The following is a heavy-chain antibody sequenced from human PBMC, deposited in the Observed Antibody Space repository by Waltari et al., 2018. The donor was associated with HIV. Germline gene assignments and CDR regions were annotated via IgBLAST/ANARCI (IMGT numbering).Heavy chain of an antibody. J-gene: IGHJ4*02. CDR1: GFIFSNGW. V-gene: IGHV3-15*01. D-gene: IGHD6-6*01. Sequence: EVQLVESGGGLVKPGGSLRLSCGASGFIFSNGWMAWVRQAPGKGLGWVGRIKSKRDGGTTDYVTPVKGRFTVSSDDSRNTAYLQMNRLQSEDTGIYYCTTDGGIEPRPMFDYWGQGVLVTVSS. CDR2: IKSKRDGGTT. CDR3: TTDGGIEPRPMFDY.